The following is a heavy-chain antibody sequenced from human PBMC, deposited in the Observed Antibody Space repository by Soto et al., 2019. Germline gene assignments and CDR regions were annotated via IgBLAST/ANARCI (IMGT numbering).Heavy chain of an antibody. Sequence: QVQLVQSGAEVKKPGASVKVSCKASGYTFTSYGISWVRQAPGHGLEWMGWISAYNGKTNYAQKLQGRVTMTTDTAASTAYMELRSLRSDDTAVYYCARWGGPIAAASSNFDLWGRGTLVTVSS. D-gene: IGHD6-13*01. CDR3: ARWGGPIAAASSNFDL. CDR1: GYTFTSYG. J-gene: IGHJ2*01. CDR2: ISAYNGKT. V-gene: IGHV1-18*04.